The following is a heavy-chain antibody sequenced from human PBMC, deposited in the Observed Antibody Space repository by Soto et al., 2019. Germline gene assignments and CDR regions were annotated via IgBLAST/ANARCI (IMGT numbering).Heavy chain of an antibody. Sequence: QITLKESGPTLVKPTQTLTLTCTFSGFSLSTSGVGVGWIRQPPGKALEWLALIYWNDDKRYSPSLKIRLTITKDTSKNQVVLTMTNMDPVDTATYYCAHRRDTAMVRHAFDIWGQGTMVTVSS. J-gene: IGHJ3*02. D-gene: IGHD5-18*01. CDR2: IYWNDDK. CDR1: GFSLSTSGVG. CDR3: AHRRDTAMVRHAFDI. V-gene: IGHV2-5*01.